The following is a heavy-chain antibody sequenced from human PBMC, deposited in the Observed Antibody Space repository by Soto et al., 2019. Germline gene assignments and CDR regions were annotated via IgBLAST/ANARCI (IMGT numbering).Heavy chain of an antibody. D-gene: IGHD2-15*01. CDR2: ISGSGGST. CDR3: AKGYTWRYCCGGSCDPFRQANDD. J-gene: IGHJ4*02. V-gene: IGHV3-23*01. Sequence: EVQLLASGGGLVQPGGSLRRSCAASGFTFSSYAMSWVRQAPGKGLEWVSAISGSGGSTYYADSVKGRFTISRDTAKNTLYLLMNSMRAEDTAVYYCAKGYTWRYCCGGSCDPFRQANDDWGQGTLVTVSS. CDR1: GFTFSSYA.